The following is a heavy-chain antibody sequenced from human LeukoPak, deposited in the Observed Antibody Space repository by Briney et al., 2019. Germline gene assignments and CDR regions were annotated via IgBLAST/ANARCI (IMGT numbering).Heavy chain of an antibody. CDR1: GYTFTGYY. J-gene: IGHJ4*02. CDR3: ARDGVVVVAATGGDY. CDR2: INPNSGGT. V-gene: IGHV1-2*02. D-gene: IGHD2-15*01. Sequence: ASVKVSCKASGYTFTGYYMHWVRQAPGQGLEWMGWINPNSGGTNYAQKFQGRVTMTRDTSISTAYMELRSLRSDDTAVYYCARDGVVVVAATGGDYWGQGTLVTVSS.